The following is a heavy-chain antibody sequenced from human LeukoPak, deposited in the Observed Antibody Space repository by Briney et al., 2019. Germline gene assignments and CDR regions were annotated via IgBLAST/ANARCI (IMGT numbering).Heavy chain of an antibody. CDR2: ISGYNGNT. J-gene: IGHJ3*02. V-gene: IGHV1-18*01. D-gene: IGHD2-2*01. Sequence: ASVKVSCKASGYTFTSYGISWVRQAPGQGLEWMGWISGYNGNTNYPQKVQGRVTMTTDTSTSTAYMELRSLRSDDTAVYYCARDCSSTSCYVAFDIWGQGTMATVSS. CDR1: GYTFTSYG. CDR3: ARDCSSTSCYVAFDI.